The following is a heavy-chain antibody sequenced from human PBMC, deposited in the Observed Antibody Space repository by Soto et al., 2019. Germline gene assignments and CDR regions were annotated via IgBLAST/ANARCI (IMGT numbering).Heavy chain of an antibody. V-gene: IGHV4-34*01. CDR1: GGSFSGYY. CDR3: ARTPSLGKVSGAFDI. Sequence: SETLSLTCAVYGGSFSGYYWSWIRQPPGKGLEWIGEINHSGSTNYNPSIKSRVTISVDTSKNQFSLKLSSVTAADTAVYYCARTPSLGKVSGAFDIWGQGTMVTVSS. D-gene: IGHD7-27*01. J-gene: IGHJ3*02. CDR2: INHSGST.